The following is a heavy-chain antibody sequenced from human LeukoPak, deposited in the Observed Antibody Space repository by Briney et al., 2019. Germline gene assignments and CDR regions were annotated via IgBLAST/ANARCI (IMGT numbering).Heavy chain of an antibody. V-gene: IGHV1-46*01. J-gene: IGHJ4*02. CDR1: GYTFTRYN. CDR3: ATRGIYCSTTTCPFDY. Sequence: ASVKVSCKASGYTFTRYNMHWVRQAPGQSLEWMGVINPSGGTTGYAQKFQGRVTMTRDTSTSTVYMELSSLRSEDTAVYYCATRGIYCSTTTCPFDYWGQGTQVTVSS. CDR2: INPSGGTT. D-gene: IGHD2-2*01.